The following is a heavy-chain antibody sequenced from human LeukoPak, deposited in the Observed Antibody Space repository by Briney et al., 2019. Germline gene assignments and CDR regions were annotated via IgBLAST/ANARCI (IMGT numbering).Heavy chain of an antibody. D-gene: IGHD1-26*01. CDR1: GYTFTSYG. CDR2: ISAYNGNT. V-gene: IGHV1-18*01. CDR3: ARPLGSGSYGFVFDY. J-gene: IGHJ4*02. Sequence: ASVKVSCKASGYTFTSYGISWVRQAPGQGLEWMGWISAYNGNTNYAQKLQGGVTMTTDTSTSTAYMELRSLRSDDTAVYYCARPLGSGSYGFVFDYWGQGTLVTVSS.